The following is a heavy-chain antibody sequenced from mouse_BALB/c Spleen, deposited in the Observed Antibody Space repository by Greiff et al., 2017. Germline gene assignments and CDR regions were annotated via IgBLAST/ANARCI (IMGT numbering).Heavy chain of an antibody. CDR1: GYTFTSYV. V-gene: IGHV1-14*01. CDR3: ARRRLYGSSFPYYAMDY. CDR2: INPYNDGT. D-gene: IGHD1-1*01. Sequence: EVKLMESGPELVKPGASVKMSCKASGYTFTSYVMHWVKQKPGQGLEWIGYINPYNDGTKYNEKFKGKATLTSDKSSSTAYMELSSLTSEDSAVYYCARRRLYGSSFPYYAMDYWGQGTSVTVSS. J-gene: IGHJ4*01.